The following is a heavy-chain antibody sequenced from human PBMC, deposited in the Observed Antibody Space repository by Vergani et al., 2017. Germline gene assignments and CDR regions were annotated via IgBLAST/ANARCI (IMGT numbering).Heavy chain of an antibody. J-gene: IGHJ4*02. CDR2: IIPILGIA. D-gene: IGHD1-1*01. CDR3: ATYTQLEPRFDY. V-gene: IGHV1-69*02. Sequence: QVQLVQSGAEVKKPGSSVKVSCKASGGTFSSYTISWVRQAPGQGLEWMGRIIPILGIANYAQKFQGRVTITADESTSTAYMELSSLRSEDTAVYYCATYTQLEPRFDYWGQGTLVTVSS. CDR1: GGTFSSYT.